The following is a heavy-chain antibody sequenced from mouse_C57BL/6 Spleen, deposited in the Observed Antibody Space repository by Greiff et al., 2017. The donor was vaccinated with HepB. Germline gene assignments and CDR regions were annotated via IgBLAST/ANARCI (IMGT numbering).Heavy chain of an antibody. J-gene: IGHJ2*01. CDR1: GYSFTDYN. D-gene: IGHD2-5*01. V-gene: IGHV1-39*01. CDR3: AKGGTYYSNYEGFDY. Sequence: LVESGPELVKPGASVKISCKASGYSFTDYNMNWVKQSNGKSLEWIGVINPNYGTTSYNQKFKGKATLTVDQSSSTAYMQLNSLTSEDAAVYYCAKGGTYYSNYEGFDYWGQGTTLTVSS. CDR2: INPNYGTT.